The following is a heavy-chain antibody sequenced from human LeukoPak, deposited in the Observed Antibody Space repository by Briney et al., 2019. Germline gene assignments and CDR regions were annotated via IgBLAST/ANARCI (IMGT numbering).Heavy chain of an antibody. CDR2: MSAYNGNI. CDR3: ARDTESNNWHDYDFDY. D-gene: IGHD1-1*01. V-gene: IGHV1-18*01. Sequence: ASVTDSRKSSRYMFTSYGISSVRQAPGQGREGMGCMSAYNGNIKYQQKFQGRVSMTTDTSVGTAYMELRSLRPDDTAVYFWARDTESNNWHDYDFDYWGQGALVTVSS. CDR1: RYMFTSYG. J-gene: IGHJ4*02.